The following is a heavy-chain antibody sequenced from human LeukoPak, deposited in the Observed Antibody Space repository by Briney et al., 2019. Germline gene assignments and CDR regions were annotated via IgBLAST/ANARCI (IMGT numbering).Heavy chain of an antibody. Sequence: ASVKVSCKASGYTFTSYGISWVRQAPGQGLEWMGWISAYNGNTNYAQKLQGRVTMTTDTSTSTAYMELRSLRSDDTAVYYCARFGLGKHIEVAGIPFDIWGQGTMVTVS. J-gene: IGHJ3*02. D-gene: IGHD6-19*01. CDR3: ARFGLGKHIEVAGIPFDI. V-gene: IGHV1-18*01. CDR2: ISAYNGNT. CDR1: GYTFTSYG.